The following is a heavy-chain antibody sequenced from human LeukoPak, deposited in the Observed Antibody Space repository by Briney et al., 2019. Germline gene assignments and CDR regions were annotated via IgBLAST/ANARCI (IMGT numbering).Heavy chain of an antibody. V-gene: IGHV1-2*02. Sequence: ASVKVSCKVSGYTLTELSVHWVRQAPGQGLEWMGCITPNSDDTDYAQKFQGRITMSRDTSINTAYMELTRLRSDDTAVYYCATGDYSGTKPDPIDMWGQGTMVTVSS. CDR1: GYTLTELS. CDR3: ATGDYSGTKPDPIDM. D-gene: IGHD3-10*01. J-gene: IGHJ3*02. CDR2: ITPNSDDT.